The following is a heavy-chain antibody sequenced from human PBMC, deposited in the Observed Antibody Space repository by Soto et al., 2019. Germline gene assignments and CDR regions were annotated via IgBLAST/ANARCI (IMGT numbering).Heavy chain of an antibody. J-gene: IGHJ6*03. CDR3: ARDSYDGWGPTCFRPSSRGDCYYYMDV. CDR1: GGSISSYY. D-gene: IGHD3-16*01. V-gene: IGHV4-59*01. CDR2: IYYSGST. Sequence: SETLSLTCTVSGGSISSYYWSWIRQPPGKGLEWIGYIYYSGSTNYNPSLKSRVTISVDTSKNQFSLRLSSVTAADTAVYYCARDSYDGWGPTCFRPSSRGDCYYYMDVWGKGTTVTVSS.